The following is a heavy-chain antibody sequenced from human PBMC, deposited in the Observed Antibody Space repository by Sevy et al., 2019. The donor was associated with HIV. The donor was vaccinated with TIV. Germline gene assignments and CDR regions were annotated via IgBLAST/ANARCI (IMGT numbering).Heavy chain of an antibody. V-gene: IGHV3-7*03. Sequence: GGSLRLSCAASGFTFSSYWMSWVRQAPGKGLEWVANIKQDGSEKYYVDSVKGRFTISRDNAKNSLYLEMNSLRAEDTAVYYGERLKGYQLLIDYWGQGTLVTVSS. CDR3: ERLKGYQLLIDY. D-gene: IGHD2-2*01. CDR2: IKQDGSEK. CDR1: GFTFSSYW. J-gene: IGHJ4*02.